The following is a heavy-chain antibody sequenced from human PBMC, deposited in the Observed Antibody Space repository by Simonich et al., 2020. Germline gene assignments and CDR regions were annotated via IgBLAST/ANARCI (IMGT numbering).Heavy chain of an antibody. CDR3: ARDLGSSYYFDY. V-gene: IGHV3-30*07. CDR1: GFTFSSYA. J-gene: IGHJ4*02. CDR2: ISYDGSNK. D-gene: IGHD6-6*01. Sequence: GGGVVQPGRSLRLSCAASGFTFSSYAMHWVSQAPGKGLEWVAVISYDGSNKYYADSVKGRFTISRDNSKNTLYLQMNSLRAEDTAVYYCARDLGSSYYFDYWGQGTLVTVSS.